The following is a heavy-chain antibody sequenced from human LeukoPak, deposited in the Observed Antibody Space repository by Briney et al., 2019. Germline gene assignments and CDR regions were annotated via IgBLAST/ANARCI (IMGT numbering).Heavy chain of an antibody. CDR3: ARDRTYYYDSSGFGSYYYYGMDV. CDR1: GGSIGSGGYY. CDR2: IYYSGST. V-gene: IGHV4-31*03. J-gene: IGHJ6*02. D-gene: IGHD3-22*01. Sequence: SETLSLTCTVSGGSIGSGGYYWSWIRQHPGKGLEWIGYIYYSGSTYYNPSLKSRVTISVDTSKNQFSLKLSSVTAADTAVYYCARDRTYYYDSSGFGSYYYYGMDVWGQGTTVTVSS.